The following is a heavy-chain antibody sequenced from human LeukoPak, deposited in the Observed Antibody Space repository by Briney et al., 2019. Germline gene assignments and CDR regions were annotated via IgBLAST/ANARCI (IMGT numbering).Heavy chain of an antibody. J-gene: IGHJ4*02. CDR1: EFTVSSNY. CDR3: ARAPTITTIFDC. Sequence: GGSLRLSCAASEFTVSSNYMSWVRQAPGKGLEWVAIIHAGGTTHYADSVKGRFTISRDNSRNTPYLQMNILRAEDTAVYYCARAPTITTIFDCWGQGTLVTVSS. CDR2: IHAGGTT. V-gene: IGHV3-66*01. D-gene: IGHD4-11*01.